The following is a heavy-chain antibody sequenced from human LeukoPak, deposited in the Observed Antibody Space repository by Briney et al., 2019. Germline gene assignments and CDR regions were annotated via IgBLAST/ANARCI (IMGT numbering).Heavy chain of an antibody. J-gene: IGHJ4*02. V-gene: IGHV3-30*02. Sequence: PGGSLRLSCEAPRINFPIHVIHSVRQAPGKGLEWVAFIRYDGSNKYYADSVKGRFTISRDTSKNTLYLQMNSLRAQDTAVYYCATDRNGGNYFDYWGQGTLVTVSS. CDR3: ATDRNGGNYFDY. D-gene: IGHD4-23*01. CDR1: RINFPIHV. CDR2: IRYDGSNK.